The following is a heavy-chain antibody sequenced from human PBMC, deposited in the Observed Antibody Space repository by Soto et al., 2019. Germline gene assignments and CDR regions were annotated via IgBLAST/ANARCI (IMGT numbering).Heavy chain of an antibody. CDR3: ARVDPRVTIFGVVTGTRHYYGMDV. J-gene: IGHJ6*02. V-gene: IGHV1-18*01. CDR2: IIAYNGNT. Sequence: ASVKVSCKASGYTFTSYGISWVGQAPGQGLEWVGWIIAYNGNTNNAHKPQGRATMTTDTSTSTAYMELRSLRSDDTAVYYCARVDPRVTIFGVVTGTRHYYGMDVWGQGTTVTSP. CDR1: GYTFTSYG. D-gene: IGHD3-3*01.